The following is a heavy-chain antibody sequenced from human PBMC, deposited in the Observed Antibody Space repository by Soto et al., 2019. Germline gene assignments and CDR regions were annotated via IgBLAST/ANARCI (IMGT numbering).Heavy chain of an antibody. V-gene: IGHV3-7*01. D-gene: IGHD3-9*01. Sequence: PGGSLRLSCAASGFTFTSYWMSWVRQAPGKGLEWVASIKQNGGEAYYVDSVTGRFTISRDNAKNSLYLEMNSLRAEDRAVYYCATSSDTGYIFDFWGQGTLVTVSS. J-gene: IGHJ4*02. CDR3: ATSSDTGYIFDF. CDR1: GFTFTSYW. CDR2: IKQNGGEA.